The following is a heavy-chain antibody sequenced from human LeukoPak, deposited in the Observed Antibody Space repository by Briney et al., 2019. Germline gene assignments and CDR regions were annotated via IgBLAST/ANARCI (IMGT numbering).Heavy chain of an antibody. V-gene: IGHV4-39*07. J-gene: IGHJ4*02. CDR1: GGSISSSSYY. CDR3: ARDRATYVWGSYRSRGSFDY. Sequence: SETLSLTCTVSGGSISSSSYYWGWIRQPPGKGLEWIGSIYYSGSTYYNPSLKSRVTVSVDTSNNQFSLKLSSVTAADTAVYYCARDRATYVWGSYRSRGSFDYWGQGTLVTVSS. CDR2: IYYSGST. D-gene: IGHD3-16*02.